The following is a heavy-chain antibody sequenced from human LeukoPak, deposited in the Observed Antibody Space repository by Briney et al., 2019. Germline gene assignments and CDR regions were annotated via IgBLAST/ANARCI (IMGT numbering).Heavy chain of an antibody. V-gene: IGHV3-48*01. D-gene: IGHD5-18*01. CDR2: IGPSGSNI. Sequence: GGSLRLSCAASGFTFGIYAMNWVRQAPGKGLEWVSYIGPSGSNIYYADSVKGRFTISRDNAKDSLYLQMNSLRAEDTAVYYCARARSSYGYGDAFDIWGQGTMVTVSS. J-gene: IGHJ3*02. CDR1: GFTFGIYA. CDR3: ARARSSYGYGDAFDI.